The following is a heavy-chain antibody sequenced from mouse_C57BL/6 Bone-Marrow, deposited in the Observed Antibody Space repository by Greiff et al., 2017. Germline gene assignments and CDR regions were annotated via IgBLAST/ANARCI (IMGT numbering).Heavy chain of an antibody. D-gene: IGHD1-1*01. CDR1: GYSITSGYY. CDR2: ISYDGSN. Sequence: EVKLQESGPGLVKPSQSLSLTCSVTGYSITSGYYWNWIRQFPGNKLEWMGYISYDGSNNYNPSLKNRISITRDTSKNQFFLKLNSVTTEDTATYYCARYYYGSKDYFDYWGQGTTLTVSS. V-gene: IGHV3-6*01. CDR3: ARYYYGSKDYFDY. J-gene: IGHJ2*01.